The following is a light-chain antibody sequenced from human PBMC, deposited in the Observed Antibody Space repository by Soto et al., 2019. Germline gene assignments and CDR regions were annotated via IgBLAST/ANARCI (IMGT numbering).Light chain of an antibody. CDR3: QQFYNYPRT. Sequence: DIQMTQSPSTLSGSVGDRVTITCRASQTISSWLAWYQQKPGKAPKLLIYKASTLKSGVPSRFSGSGSGTDLTITISYLQSEDFGTYYCQQFYNYPRTFGQGTKVDIK. CDR1: QTISSW. CDR2: KAS. V-gene: IGKV1-5*03. J-gene: IGKJ1*01.